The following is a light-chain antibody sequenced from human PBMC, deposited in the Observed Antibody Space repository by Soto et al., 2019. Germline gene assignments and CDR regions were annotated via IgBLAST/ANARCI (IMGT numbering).Light chain of an antibody. V-gene: IGKV1-8*01. CDR2: AAS. CDR3: KQYYSYPLT. J-gene: IGKJ4*01. Sequence: AIRMTQSPSSLSASTGDRVTITCRASQGIISYLAWYQQKPGKAPKLLIYAASTLQSGVQSRFSGSGSGTDFTLTISCLQSEDFATYYCKQYYSYPLTFGGGTKVDIK. CDR1: QGIISY.